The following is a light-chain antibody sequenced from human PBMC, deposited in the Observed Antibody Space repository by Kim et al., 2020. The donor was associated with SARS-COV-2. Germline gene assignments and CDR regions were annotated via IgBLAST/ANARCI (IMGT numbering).Light chain of an antibody. CDR2: GAS. V-gene: IGKV3-15*01. CDR3: QQFNNWSLT. Sequence: EIVMTQSPATLSVSPGESATLSCRASQSVSNNLAWYQHKRGHAPRLLIYGASTRATGIPARFSASGAATEFTLTISSLQSEDVAVYYCQQFNNWSLTFGQGTKVDIK. J-gene: IGKJ1*01. CDR1: QSVSNN.